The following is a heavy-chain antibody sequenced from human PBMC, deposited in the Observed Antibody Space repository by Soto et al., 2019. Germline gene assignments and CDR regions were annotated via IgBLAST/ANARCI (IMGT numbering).Heavy chain of an antibody. CDR2: IYYSGST. CDR1: GGSISSGGYY. Sequence: QVQLQESGPGLVKPSQTLSLTCTVSGGSISSGGYYWSWIRQHPGKGLEWIGYIYYSGSTYYNPSLKIRVTISVDTSKNQFSLKLSSVTAADTAVYYCARGVTIYYYDSSGYLDYWGQGTLVTVSS. J-gene: IGHJ4*02. CDR3: ARGVTIYYYDSSGYLDY. D-gene: IGHD3-22*01. V-gene: IGHV4-31*03.